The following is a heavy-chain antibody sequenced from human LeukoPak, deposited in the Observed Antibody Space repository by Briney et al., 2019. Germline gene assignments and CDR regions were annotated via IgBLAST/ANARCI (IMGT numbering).Heavy chain of an antibody. CDR1: GFTFDDYA. CDR3: AKDLPSSSWYVCAFDI. CDR2: ISWNSGSI. V-gene: IGHV3-9*01. D-gene: IGHD6-13*01. Sequence: GGSLRLSCAASGFTFDDYAMHWVRQAPGKGLEWVSGISWNSGSIVYADSVKGRFTISRDNAKNSLYLQMNSLRAEDTALYYCAKDLPSSSWYVCAFDIWGQGTMVTISS. J-gene: IGHJ3*02.